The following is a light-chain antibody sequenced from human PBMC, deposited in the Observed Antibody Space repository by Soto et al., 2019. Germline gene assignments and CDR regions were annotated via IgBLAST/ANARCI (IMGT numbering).Light chain of an antibody. CDR1: SFNVGANT. CDR3: ATWDDSLNGVV. CDR2: SNN. J-gene: IGLJ2*01. V-gene: IGLV1-44*01. Sequence: QSVLTQPPSASGTPGQRVTISCSGSSFNVGANTVNWYQQVTGTAPKFLINSNNQRPSGVPDRFSGSKSGTSASLAISGLQSEDEADYYCATWDDSLNGVVFGGGTKVTVL.